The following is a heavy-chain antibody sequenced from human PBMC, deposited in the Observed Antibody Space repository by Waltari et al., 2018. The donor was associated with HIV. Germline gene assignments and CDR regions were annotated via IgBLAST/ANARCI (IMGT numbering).Heavy chain of an antibody. CDR2: ASRRGST. D-gene: IGHD5-18*01. CDR3: GSGSRRGHSHGIDY. J-gene: IGHJ4*02. Sequence: QVQLHESGPGMVKPSETLSLTCAVSGYSISSDYYWGWIRQPPGKGLEWFGSASRRGSTYYSPALKSRVTISLDTSKNQFSLKLNSVAAADTAVYYCGSGSRRGHSHGIDYWGQGTLVTVSS. V-gene: IGHV4-38-2*01. CDR1: GYSISSDYY.